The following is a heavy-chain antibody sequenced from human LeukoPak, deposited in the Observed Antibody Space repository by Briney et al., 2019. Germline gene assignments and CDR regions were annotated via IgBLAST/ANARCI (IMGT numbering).Heavy chain of an antibody. J-gene: IGHJ5*02. V-gene: IGHV4-59*01. Sequence: SETLSLTCTVSGGSMSSYHWSWIRQPPGKGLEYIGYIYYSGSTNYNPSLKSRVTISVDTSKNQFSLTLTSVTAADTAMYYCARDELTCGAFDPWGQGTLVTVSS. D-gene: IGHD1-7*01. CDR1: GGSMSSYH. CDR3: ARDELTCGAFDP. CDR2: IYYSGST.